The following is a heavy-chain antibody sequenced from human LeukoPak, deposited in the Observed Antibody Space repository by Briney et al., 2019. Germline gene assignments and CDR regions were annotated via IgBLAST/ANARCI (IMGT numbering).Heavy chain of an antibody. D-gene: IGHD6-13*01. J-gene: IGHJ4*02. CDR3: AKDYGYSSSWYDY. V-gene: IGHV3-9*01. CDR2: ISWSSTSV. CDR1: GVTFDDYG. Sequence: GGSLRLSCEASGVTFDDYGMHWGRQAPGEGVEWVSAISWSSTSVDYVDSVKGRFTISRDNAKKTLYLQMNSLRPEDTALYYCAKDYGYSSSWYDYWGQGTLVTVSS.